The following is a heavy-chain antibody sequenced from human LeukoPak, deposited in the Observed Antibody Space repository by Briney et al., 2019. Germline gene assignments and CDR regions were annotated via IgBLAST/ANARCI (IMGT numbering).Heavy chain of an antibody. V-gene: IGHV3-7*03. CDR1: GFTFSSYW. CDR2: IKQDGSEK. Sequence: GGSLRLSCEASGFTFSSYWMSWVRQAPGKGLEWVANIKQDGSEKYYVDSVKGRFTISRDNAKNSLYLQMNSLRAEDTAVYYCAREVGYCSGGSCYFGFDYWGQGTLVTVSS. CDR3: AREVGYCSGGSCYFGFDY. D-gene: IGHD2-15*01. J-gene: IGHJ4*02.